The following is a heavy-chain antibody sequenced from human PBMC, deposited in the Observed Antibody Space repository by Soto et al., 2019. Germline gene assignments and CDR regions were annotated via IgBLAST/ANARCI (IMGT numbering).Heavy chain of an antibody. CDR2: ISGSGGST. D-gene: IGHD3-3*01. CDR1: GFAFSSYA. V-gene: IGHV3-23*01. CDR3: ANLYPRYHVWSGYWSKPSPI. J-gene: IGHJ3*02. Sequence: GGSLRLSCAASGFAFSSYAMSWVRQAPGKGLEWVSAISGSGGSTYYADSVKGRFTISRDNSKNTLYLQMNSLRAEDTAVYYSANLYPRYHVWSGYWSKPSPIWGQVKMVTVSS.